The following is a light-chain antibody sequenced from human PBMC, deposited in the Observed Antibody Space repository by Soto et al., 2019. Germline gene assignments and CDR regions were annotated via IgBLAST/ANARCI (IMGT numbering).Light chain of an antibody. V-gene: IGKV3-20*01. CDR3: QQYGSSST. Sequence: EIVLTQSPGPLSLSPGERATLSCRASQSVSSSYLAWYQQKPGQAPRLLIYGASSRGTGIPDRFSGSGSGTDFTLTISRLEPEDFAVYYCQQYGSSSTFGPGTKVDIK. CDR1: QSVSSSY. J-gene: IGKJ3*01. CDR2: GAS.